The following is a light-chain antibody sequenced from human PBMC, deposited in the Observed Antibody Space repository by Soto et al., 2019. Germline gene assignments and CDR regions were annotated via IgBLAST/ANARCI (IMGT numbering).Light chain of an antibody. V-gene: IGLV1-40*01. Sequence: QSVLTQPPSVSGAPGQRVTISCTGSSSNIGANCDVHWYQQLPGTVPKLLIFGISNRPSGVPDRFSGSKSGTSASLAITGLQAEDEADYYCQSYDSSLDAVLFGGGTKLTVL. CDR1: SSNIGANCD. CDR3: QSYDSSLDAVL. CDR2: GIS. J-gene: IGLJ2*01.